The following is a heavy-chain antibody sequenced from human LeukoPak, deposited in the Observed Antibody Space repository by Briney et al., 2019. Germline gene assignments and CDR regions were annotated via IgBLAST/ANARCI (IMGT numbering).Heavy chain of an antibody. J-gene: IGHJ4*02. Sequence: PGGSLRLSCAASGFTFSSYGMHWVRQAPGKGLEWVAVISYDGGNKYYADSVKGRFTISRDNSKNTLYLQMNSLRAEDTAVYYCAKDAYPTLSGSYLDYWGQGTLVTVSS. CDR3: AKDAYPTLSGSYLDY. CDR2: ISYDGGNK. V-gene: IGHV3-30*18. CDR1: GFTFSSYG. D-gene: IGHD1-26*01.